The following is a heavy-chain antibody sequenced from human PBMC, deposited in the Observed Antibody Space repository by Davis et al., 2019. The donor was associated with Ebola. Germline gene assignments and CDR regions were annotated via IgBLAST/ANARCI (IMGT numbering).Heavy chain of an antibody. Sequence: SETLSLTCTVSGGSISSSSYYWGWIRQPPGKGLEWFGSIYYSGSTYYNPSLKRPVTISVATSKNQFSLKLSSVTAADTAVYYCAGLEWMVAATGFFDYWGQGTLVTVSS. CDR1: GGSISSSSYY. J-gene: IGHJ4*02. CDR2: IYYSGST. CDR3: AGLEWMVAATGFFDY. D-gene: IGHD2-15*01. V-gene: IGHV4-39*01.